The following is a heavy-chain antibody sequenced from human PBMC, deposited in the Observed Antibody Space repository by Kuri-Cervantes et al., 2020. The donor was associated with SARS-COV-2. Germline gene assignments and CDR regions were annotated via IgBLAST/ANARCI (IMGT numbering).Heavy chain of an antibody. D-gene: IGHD2-15*01. Sequence: GSLRLSCAASGFTVSSNYVSWVRQAPGKGLEWVSVIYSGGSTYYADSVKGRFTISRDNSKNTLYLQMNSLRAEDTAVYYCARDERWRYCSGGSCYGDYYYGMDVWGQGTTVTVSS. CDR1: GFTVSSNY. CDR2: IYSGGST. V-gene: IGHV3-53*01. CDR3: ARDERWRYCSGGSCYGDYYYGMDV. J-gene: IGHJ6*02.